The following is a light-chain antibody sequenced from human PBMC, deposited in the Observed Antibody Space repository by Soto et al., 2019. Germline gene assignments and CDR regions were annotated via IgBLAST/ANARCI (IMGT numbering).Light chain of an antibody. V-gene: IGKV4-1*01. CDR2: WAS. CDR3: QQYYSTPLT. CDR1: QSVLYSSNNKNY. J-gene: IGKJ4*01. Sequence: DIVLTQSPDSLAVSLGERSTINCQSTQSVLYSSNNKNYLAWYQQKPGQPPKLLIYWASTRESGVPDRFSGSGSGTDFTLTISSLQAEDLAVYYCQQYYSTPLTFGGGTKVDI.